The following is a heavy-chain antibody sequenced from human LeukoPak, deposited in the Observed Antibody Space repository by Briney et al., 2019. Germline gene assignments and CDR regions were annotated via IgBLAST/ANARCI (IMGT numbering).Heavy chain of an antibody. CDR2: IYYSGST. V-gene: IGHV4-39*01. J-gene: IGHJ3*02. D-gene: IGHD3-3*01. Sequence: KPSETLSLTCTLSGGSISSSSYYWGWIRQPPGKGLEWIGSIYYSGSTYYNPSLKSRVTISVDTSKNQFSLKLSSVTAADTAVYYCARTTQYYDFWSGYFEDSDAFDIWGQGTMVTVSS. CDR1: GGSISSSSYY. CDR3: ARTTQYYDFWSGYFEDSDAFDI.